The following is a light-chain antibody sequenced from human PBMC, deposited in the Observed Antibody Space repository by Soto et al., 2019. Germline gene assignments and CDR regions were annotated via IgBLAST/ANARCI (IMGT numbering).Light chain of an antibody. CDR2: RNN. V-gene: IGLV1-47*01. CDR1: SSNIGSNY. Sequence: QSVLTQPPSASGTPGQRVTISCSGSSSNIGSNYVYWYQQRPGTAPKLLIYRNNQRPSGVPDRFSGSKSGTSASLAISGLRSEDEADSYCAAWDDSLSGVVFGGGTKRTVL. J-gene: IGLJ2*01. CDR3: AAWDDSLSGVV.